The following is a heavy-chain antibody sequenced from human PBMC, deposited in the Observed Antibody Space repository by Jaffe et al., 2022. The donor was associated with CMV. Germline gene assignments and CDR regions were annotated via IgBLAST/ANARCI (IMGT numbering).Heavy chain of an antibody. CDR3: ARVEGYSQYCSGGSCYFDY. CDR2: IIPIFGTA. CDR1: GGTFSSYA. Sequence: QVQLVQSGAEVKKPGSSVKVSCKASGGTFSSYAISWVRQAPGQGLEWMGGIIPIFGTANYAQKFQGRVTITADESTSTAYMELSSLRSEDTAVYYCARVEGYSQYCSGGSCYFDYWGQGTLVTVSS. V-gene: IGHV1-69*01. D-gene: IGHD2-15*01. J-gene: IGHJ4*02.